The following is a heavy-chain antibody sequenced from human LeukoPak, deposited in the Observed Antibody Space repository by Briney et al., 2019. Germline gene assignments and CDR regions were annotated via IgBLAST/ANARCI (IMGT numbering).Heavy chain of an antibody. J-gene: IGHJ4*02. CDR3: AREGLRNVHNPLGY. Sequence: SETLSLTCAVYGGSLSGYYWTWIRQPPGKGLEWIGEIKERERTNYNPSLKSRVTISIDTSKNQFSLKLTSVTAADTAVYYCAREGLRNVHNPLGYWGQGTLVIVPS. CDR1: GGSLSGYY. V-gene: IGHV4-34*01. D-gene: IGHD5-24*01. CDR2: IKERERT.